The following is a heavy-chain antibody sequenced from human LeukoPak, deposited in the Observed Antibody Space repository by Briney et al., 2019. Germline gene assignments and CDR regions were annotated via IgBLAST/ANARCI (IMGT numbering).Heavy chain of an antibody. CDR1: DFTFSNYW. D-gene: IGHD3-10*01. V-gene: IGHV3-7*04. CDR3: ARYYGSGKYDS. Sequence: PGGSLRLSCAASDFTFSNYWMTWVRQAPGKGLEWVANIKQDESEKYYVDSVKGRFTISRDNAKNPLYLQMNSLRAEDTAVYYCARYYGSGKYDSWGQGTLVTVSS. CDR2: IKQDESEK. J-gene: IGHJ4*02.